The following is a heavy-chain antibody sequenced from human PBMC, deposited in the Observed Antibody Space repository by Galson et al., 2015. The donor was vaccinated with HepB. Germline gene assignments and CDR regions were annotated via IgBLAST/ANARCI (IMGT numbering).Heavy chain of an antibody. CDR2: IKQDGSEK. J-gene: IGHJ4*02. V-gene: IGHV3-7*03. Sequence: SLRLSCAASGFTFSSFWMSWVRQAPGKGLVWVANIKQDGSEKYYVDSVKGRFTISRDNAKNSLYLQMNTLRAEDTAVYYCASGPGDDYSTFDYWGQGTLVTVSS. D-gene: IGHD4-11*01. CDR3: ASGPGDDYSTFDY. CDR1: GFTFSSFW.